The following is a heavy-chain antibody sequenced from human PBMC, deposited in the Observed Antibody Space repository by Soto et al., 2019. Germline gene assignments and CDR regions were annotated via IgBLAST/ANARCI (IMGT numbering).Heavy chain of an antibody. V-gene: IGHV4-4*07. D-gene: IGHD2-15*01. J-gene: IGHJ4*03. CDR3: AGGQSGAANF. CDR2: ISATGTT. CDR1: GDSMSSYY. Sequence: ETLSLTCSVSGDSMSSYYWSWIRQSAEKGLEWIGRISATGTTSYIPSLKSRITLSVDTSKNQFSLNLKFVTAADTAVYFCAGGQSGAANFWGQGTLVTVSS.